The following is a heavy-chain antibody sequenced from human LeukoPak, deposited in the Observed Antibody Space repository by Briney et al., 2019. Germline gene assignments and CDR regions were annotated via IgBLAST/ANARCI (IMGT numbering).Heavy chain of an antibody. Sequence: GGSLRLSCAASGFSLTSYAMSWVRQAPGKGLEWVSVISGSGGSTYYADSVKGRFTISRDISKNTLYLQMSGLRAEDTAVYYCAKGPNRITVSYFDCWGQGTLVTVSS. V-gene: IGHV3-23*01. D-gene: IGHD3-16*01. CDR2: ISGSGGST. CDR3: AKGPNRITVSYFDC. CDR1: GFSLTSYA. J-gene: IGHJ4*02.